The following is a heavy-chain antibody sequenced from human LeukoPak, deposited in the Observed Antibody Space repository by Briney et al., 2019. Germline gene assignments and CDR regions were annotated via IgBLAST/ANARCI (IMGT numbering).Heavy chain of an antibody. J-gene: IGHJ4*02. Sequence: SETLPLTCTVSGGSISSYYWSWIRQPPGKGLEWIGYIYYSGSTNYNPSLKSRVTISVDTSKNQFSLKLSSVTAADTAVYYCARVRGGFDYWGQGTLVTVSS. V-gene: IGHV4-59*01. CDR3: ARVRGGFDY. CDR2: IYYSGST. CDR1: GGSISSYY. D-gene: IGHD3-10*01.